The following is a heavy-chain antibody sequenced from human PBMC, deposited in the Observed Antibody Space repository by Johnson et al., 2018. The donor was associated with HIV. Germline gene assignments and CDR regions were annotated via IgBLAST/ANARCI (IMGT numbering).Heavy chain of an antibody. CDR1: GFTFSSYA. J-gene: IGHJ3*01. CDR2: ISYDGSNK. CDR3: AKDGLGYCSRTDCRDPDAFDV. Sequence: QVLLVESGGGVVQPGRSLRLSCAASGFTFSSYAMHWVRQAPGKGLEWVAVISYDGSNKYYADSVKGRFTVSRDNFKNTLYLQMNSLRAEDTAVYFCAKDGLGYCSRTDCRDPDAFDVWGQGTMVTVSS. D-gene: IGHD2-2*01. V-gene: IGHV3-30*04.